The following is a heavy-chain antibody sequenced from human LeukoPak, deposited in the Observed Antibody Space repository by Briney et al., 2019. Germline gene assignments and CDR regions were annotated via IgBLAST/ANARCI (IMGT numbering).Heavy chain of an antibody. CDR1: GYSISSSNW. D-gene: IGHD3-22*01. V-gene: IGHV4-28*03. Sequence: PSDTLSLTCAVSGYSISSSNWWGWIRQPPGKGLEWIGYIYYSGSTYYNPSLKSRVTMSVDTSKNQFSLKLSSVTAVDTAVYYCARVENVIYYDSRAGAFDIWGQGTMVTVSS. J-gene: IGHJ3*02. CDR2: IYYSGST. CDR3: ARVENVIYYDSRAGAFDI.